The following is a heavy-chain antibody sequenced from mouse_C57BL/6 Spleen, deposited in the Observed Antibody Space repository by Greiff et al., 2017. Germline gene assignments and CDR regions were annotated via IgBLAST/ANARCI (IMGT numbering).Heavy chain of an antibody. CDR2: IYPGDGDT. Sequence: QVQLQQSGPELVKPGASVKISCKASGYAFSSSWMNWVKQRPGKGLEWIGRIYPGDGDTNYNGKFKGKATLTADKSSSTAYMQLRGLASEDSAVYFCAREGYDYPFAYWGQGTLVTVSA. CDR1: GYAFSSSW. D-gene: IGHD2-4*01. V-gene: IGHV1-82*01. CDR3: AREGYDYPFAY. J-gene: IGHJ3*01.